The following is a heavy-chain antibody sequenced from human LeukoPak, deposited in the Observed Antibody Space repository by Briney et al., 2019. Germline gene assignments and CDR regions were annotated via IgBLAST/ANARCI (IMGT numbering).Heavy chain of an antibody. CDR3: ARDALYRDYFDY. CDR2: IYYSGST. Sequence: PSETLSLTCTVSGGSISSYYWSWIRQPPGKGLEWIGYIYYSGSTNYNPSLKSRVTISVDTSKNQFSLKLSPVTAADTAVYYCARDALYRDYFDYWGQGTLVTVSS. V-gene: IGHV4-59*01. CDR1: GGSISSYY. D-gene: IGHD2-2*02. J-gene: IGHJ4*02.